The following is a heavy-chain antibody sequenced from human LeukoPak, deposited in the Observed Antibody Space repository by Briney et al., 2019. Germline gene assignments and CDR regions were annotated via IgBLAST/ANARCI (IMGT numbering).Heavy chain of an antibody. V-gene: IGHV4-61*01. CDR1: GGSIRSSYYY. CDR2: DYCGGNT. Sequence: PSETLSLTCTVSGGSIRSSYYYWGWIRQPPGKGLEWIGYDYCGGNTNYDPSLKRRVTISVDTSKNQFSLTLTSVTAAGTAVCFCAGDHFGSLDSWGQGILVTVSS. CDR3: AGDHFGSLDS. J-gene: IGHJ4*02. D-gene: IGHD3-10*01.